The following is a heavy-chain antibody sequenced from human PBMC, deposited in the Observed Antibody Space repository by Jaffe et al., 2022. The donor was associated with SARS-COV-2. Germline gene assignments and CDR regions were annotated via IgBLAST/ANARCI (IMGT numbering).Heavy chain of an antibody. CDR2: IRSKAYGGTT. CDR3: TREGSGSGWPEDHY. CDR1: GFTFGDYA. J-gene: IGHJ4*02. D-gene: IGHD3-10*01. Sequence: EVQLVESGGGLVQPGRSLRLSCTASGFTFGDYAMSWVRQAPGKGLEWVGFIRSKAYGGTTEYAASVKGRFTISRDDSKSIAYLQMNSLKTEDTAVYYCTREGSGSGWPEDHYWGQGTLVTVSS. V-gene: IGHV3-49*04.